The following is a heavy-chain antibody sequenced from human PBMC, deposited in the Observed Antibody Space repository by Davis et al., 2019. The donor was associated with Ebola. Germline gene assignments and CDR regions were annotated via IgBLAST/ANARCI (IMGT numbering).Heavy chain of an antibody. J-gene: IGHJ4*02. CDR3: ANLEWANPDY. CDR1: GFTFSRSW. CDR2: IKEDGSEK. Sequence: GESLKISCVASGFTFSRSWMNWVRQAPGQGLEWVASIKEDGSEKYHVHSVEGRFTISRDNAKNSLYLQMNSLRAEDTAVYYCANLEWANPDYWGQGVLVTVSS. V-gene: IGHV3-7*01. D-gene: IGHD3-3*01.